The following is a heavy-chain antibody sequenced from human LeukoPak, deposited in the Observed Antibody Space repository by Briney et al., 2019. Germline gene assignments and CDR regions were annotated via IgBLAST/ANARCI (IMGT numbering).Heavy chain of an antibody. CDR3: ARDKDYDFWSAYQ. Sequence: GGSLRLSCAASGFTFSSYDMPWVRQAPGKGLEWVAVISYDGSNKYYADSVKGRFTISRDNSKNTLYLQINSLRAEDTAVYYCARDKDYDFWSAYQWGQGTLVTVSS. CDR2: ISYDGSNK. J-gene: IGHJ4*02. CDR1: GFTFSSYD. V-gene: IGHV3-30*03. D-gene: IGHD3-3*01.